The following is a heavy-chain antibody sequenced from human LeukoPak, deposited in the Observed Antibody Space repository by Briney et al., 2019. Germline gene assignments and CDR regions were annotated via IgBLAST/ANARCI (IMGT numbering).Heavy chain of an antibody. D-gene: IGHD6-13*01. CDR1: GFTFSSYG. CDR3: ARAGYSSSWYYFDY. CDR2: IRYDGSNK. Sequence: GGSLRLSCAASGFTFSSYGMHWVRQAPGKGLEWVAFIRYDGSNKYYADSVKGRFTISRDNSKNTLYLQMNSLRAEDTAVYYCARAGYSSSWYYFDYWGQGTLVTVSS. V-gene: IGHV3-30*02. J-gene: IGHJ4*02.